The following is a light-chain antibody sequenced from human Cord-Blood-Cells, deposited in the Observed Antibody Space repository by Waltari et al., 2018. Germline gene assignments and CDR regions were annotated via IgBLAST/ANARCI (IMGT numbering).Light chain of an antibody. CDR1: QGISSY. Sequence: AIRVTQSPSSLTASTVDRVTINCRASQGISSYVACYQQKPGRAPKLLIYATSTMQSGLTSRFSGSGSRTDFTRTISFLQSEDFATYYGQQYYSYPDTFGQGTKLEIK. V-gene: IGKV1-8*01. CDR2: ATS. J-gene: IGKJ2*01. CDR3: QQYYSYPDT.